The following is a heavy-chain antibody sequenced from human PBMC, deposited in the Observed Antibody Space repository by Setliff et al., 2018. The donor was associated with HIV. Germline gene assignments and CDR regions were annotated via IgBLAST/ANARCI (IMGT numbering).Heavy chain of an antibody. CDR2: IGRGGDT. CDR1: GLTFSSYD. CDR3: AREPGDDSDFWSDYQYYMDV. D-gene: IGHD3-3*01. Sequence: PGGSLRLSCAASGLTFSSYDMHWVRQAAGKGLEWVSGIGRGGDTYYLGSVKGRFTISRENAKNSLYLQMNSLTAGDTAVYYCAREPGDDSDFWSDYQYYMDVWGKGTTVTVSS. J-gene: IGHJ6*03. V-gene: IGHV3-13*01.